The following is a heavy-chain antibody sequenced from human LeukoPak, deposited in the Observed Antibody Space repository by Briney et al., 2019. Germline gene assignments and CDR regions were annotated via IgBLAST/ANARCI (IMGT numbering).Heavy chain of an antibody. J-gene: IGHJ4*02. Sequence: ASVKVSCKASGYTFTGYYMHWVRQAPGQGLEWMGRINPNSGGTNYAQKFQGRVTMTRDTSISTAYMELSRLRSDDTAVYYCAYGGGFNSWNYEPGFDYWGQGTLVTVSS. V-gene: IGHV1-2*06. CDR3: AYGGGFNSWNYEPGFDY. D-gene: IGHD1-7*01. CDR2: INPNSGGT. CDR1: GYTFTGYY.